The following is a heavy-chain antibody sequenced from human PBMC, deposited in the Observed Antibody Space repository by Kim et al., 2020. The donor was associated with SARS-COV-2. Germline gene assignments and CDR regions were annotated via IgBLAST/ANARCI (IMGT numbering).Heavy chain of an antibody. CDR3: TRGDLWFGEAPFDF. Sequence: YAESVRGRITISKDDSNTIAYLQMNSLKTEDTAVYYCTRGDLWFGEAPFDFWGQGTLVTVSS. V-gene: IGHV3-49*02. J-gene: IGHJ4*02. D-gene: IGHD3-10*01.